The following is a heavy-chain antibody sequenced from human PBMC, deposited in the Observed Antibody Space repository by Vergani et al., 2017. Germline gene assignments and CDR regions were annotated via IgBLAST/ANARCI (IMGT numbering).Heavy chain of an antibody. D-gene: IGHD7-27*01. V-gene: IGHV1-18*01. CDR2: ISAYNGNT. Sequence: QVQLVQSGAEVKKPGASVKVSCKASGYTFSTYGISWVRQAPGQGLEWMGWISAYNGNTNYPEKFQGRLTMTTDTSTRTAYMELRSLRSDDTAVYYCAADPLGTVYYYMDVWGKGP. CDR3: AADPLGTVYYYMDV. J-gene: IGHJ6*03. CDR1: GYTFSTYG.